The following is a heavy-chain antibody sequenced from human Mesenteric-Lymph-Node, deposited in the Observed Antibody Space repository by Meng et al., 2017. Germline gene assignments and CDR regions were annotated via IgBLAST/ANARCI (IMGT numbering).Heavy chain of an antibody. Sequence: GESLKISCAASGFTFSSYSMNWVRQAPGKGLEWVSSISSSSSYIYYADSVKGRFTISRDNAKNSLYLQMNSLRAEDTAVYYCARGPVTLLWFGELSYNYFDYWGQGTLVTVSS. CDR1: GFTFSSYS. V-gene: IGHV3-21*01. D-gene: IGHD3-10*01. J-gene: IGHJ4*02. CDR3: ARGPVTLLWFGELSYNYFDY. CDR2: ISSSSSYI.